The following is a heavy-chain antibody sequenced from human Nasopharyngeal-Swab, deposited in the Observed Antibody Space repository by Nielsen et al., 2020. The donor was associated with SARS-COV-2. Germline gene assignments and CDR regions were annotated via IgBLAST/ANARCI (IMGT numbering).Heavy chain of an antibody. V-gene: IGHV3-23*01. CDR3: ARYDYYYDSSGYAY. CDR2: IRGSGGST. D-gene: IGHD3-22*01. Sequence: WIRQSPGKGLEWASVIRGSGGSTYYADPVKGRFTISRDNSKNTLYLQMNSLRAEDTAVYYCARYDYYYDSSGYAYWGQGTLVTVSS. J-gene: IGHJ4*02.